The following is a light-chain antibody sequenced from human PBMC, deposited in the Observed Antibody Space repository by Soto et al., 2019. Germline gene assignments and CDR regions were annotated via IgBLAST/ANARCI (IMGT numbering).Light chain of an antibody. CDR3: QQYGSSPPVT. CDR2: GAS. J-gene: IGKJ3*01. CDR1: QSVSSTY. Sequence: EIVLTQSPDTLSLSPGQRAILSCRASQSVSSTYLAWYQQKPGQAPRLLIYGASSRATGIPDRFGGSGSGTDFTLTISRLEPEDFAVYFCQQYGSSPPVTFGPGTRVDV. V-gene: IGKV3-20*01.